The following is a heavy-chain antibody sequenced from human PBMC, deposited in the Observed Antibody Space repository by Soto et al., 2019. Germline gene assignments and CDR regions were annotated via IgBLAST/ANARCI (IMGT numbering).Heavy chain of an antibody. D-gene: IGHD1-26*01. V-gene: IGHV4-59*01. CDR3: AKVRGSSGSYYFDF. CDR1: GASISSFY. CDR2: ISNAGNR. J-gene: IGHJ4*02. Sequence: SETLSLTCTVSGASISSFYWGWIRQSPGKGLEWMAYISNAGNRNFNPSLQGRVTISMDTSKNQFSLRLNSVTAADTAVYYCAKVRGSSGSYYFDFWGLGTLVTVS.